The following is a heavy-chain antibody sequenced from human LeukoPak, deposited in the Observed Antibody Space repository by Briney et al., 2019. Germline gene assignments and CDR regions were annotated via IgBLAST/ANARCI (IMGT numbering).Heavy chain of an antibody. V-gene: IGHV4-34*01. J-gene: IGHJ4*02. CDR2: IDDSGSS. CDR1: GGSFGGYY. CDR3: VIGLYCSSTSCYKDY. Sequence: SETLSLTCAVYGGSFGGYYWSWLRQPPGKGLEWIGEIDDSGSSNYNPSLKSRVTISVDTPKNQFSLKLTSVTAADTAVYYCVIGLYCSSTSCYKDYWGQGTLVTVSS. D-gene: IGHD2-2*02.